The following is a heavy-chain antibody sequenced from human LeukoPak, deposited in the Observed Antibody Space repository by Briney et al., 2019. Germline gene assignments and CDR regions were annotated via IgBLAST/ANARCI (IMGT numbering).Heavy chain of an antibody. V-gene: IGHV5-51*01. Sequence: GESLKISCKGSGYSFTSYWIGWVRQMPGKGLEWMGIIYPGDSDTRYSPSFQGQVTISADKSISTAYLQWSSLKASDTAMYYCARSFGLLWFGETSSRTQPYNWFDPWGQGTLVTVSS. D-gene: IGHD3-10*01. CDR1: GYSFTSYW. CDR2: IYPGDSDT. CDR3: ARSFGLLWFGETSSRTQPYNWFDP. J-gene: IGHJ5*02.